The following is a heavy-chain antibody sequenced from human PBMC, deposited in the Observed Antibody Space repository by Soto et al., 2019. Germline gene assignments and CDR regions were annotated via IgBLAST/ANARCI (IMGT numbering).Heavy chain of an antibody. CDR2: INPNSGGT. CDR1: GYIFSDFY. D-gene: IGHD6-6*01. Sequence: QVRLVQSGADVRKPGGSVRVSCKPSGYIFSDFYMHWVRQAPGQGLEWMGWINPNSGGTNYAQKFQGRVTMTRDTSISTAYMELSRLRSDDTAVYYCARAIAARHHAFDIWGQGTMVTVSS. J-gene: IGHJ3*02. CDR3: ARAIAARHHAFDI. V-gene: IGHV1-2*02.